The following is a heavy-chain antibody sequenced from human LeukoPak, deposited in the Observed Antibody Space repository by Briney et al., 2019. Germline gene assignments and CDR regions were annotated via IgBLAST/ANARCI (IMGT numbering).Heavy chain of an antibody. V-gene: IGHV4-34*01. J-gene: IGHJ4*02. CDR3: ARVRFGQGLDY. D-gene: IGHD3-10*01. Sequence: TSETLSLTCAVYGGSFSGYYWSWIRQHPGKGLEWIGEINHSGSTNYNPSLKSRVTISVDTSKNQFSLKLSSVTAADTAVYYCARVRFGQGLDYWGQGTLVTVSS. CDR1: GGSFSGYY. CDR2: INHSGST.